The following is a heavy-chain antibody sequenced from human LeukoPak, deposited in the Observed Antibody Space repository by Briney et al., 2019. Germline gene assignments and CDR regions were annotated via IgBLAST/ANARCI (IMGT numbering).Heavy chain of an antibody. CDR2: ISSGSNTI. CDR3: ARDRYYGSGSPFDY. Sequence: GGSLRLSCAASGFTFSSYSMNWVRQDPGKGLEWVSYISSGSNTIYYADSVKGRFTISRDNAKNSLHLQMYSLRDEDTAVYYCARDRYYGSGSPFDYWGQGTLVTVSS. V-gene: IGHV3-48*02. J-gene: IGHJ4*02. CDR1: GFTFSSYS. D-gene: IGHD3-10*01.